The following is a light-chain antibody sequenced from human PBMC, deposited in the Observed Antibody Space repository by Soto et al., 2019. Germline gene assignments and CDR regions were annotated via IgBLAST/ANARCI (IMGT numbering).Light chain of an antibody. CDR3: LLYFSPDRYT. Sequence: EIVLTQTPGTLSLSPGERATLSCRASQSVTSSHLAWYQQNPGQAPRLLIYGASTRATGSPDRFSGSGSDTDFSLTIRRLDPEDFAMYYCLLYFSPDRYTFGPGTKVQIK. J-gene: IGKJ2*01. V-gene: IGKV3-20*01. CDR2: GAS. CDR1: QSVTSSH.